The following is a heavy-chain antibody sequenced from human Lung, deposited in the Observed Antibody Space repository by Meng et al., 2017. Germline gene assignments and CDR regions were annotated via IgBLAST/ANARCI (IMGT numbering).Heavy chain of an antibody. V-gene: IGHV1-46*01. CDR1: GYIFTDYL. CDR2: INPSDGGT. CDR3: AREKSPGHFDY. Sequence: QVQLVQSGAEVMKPGASLKLSCKASGYIFTDYLMHWVRQAPGQGLEWMGTINPSDGGTNYVQKFQGRLTVTRDTSTSTVYMDLSSLRSEDTAVYYCAREKSPGHFDYWDQGTLVTVSS. J-gene: IGHJ4*02.